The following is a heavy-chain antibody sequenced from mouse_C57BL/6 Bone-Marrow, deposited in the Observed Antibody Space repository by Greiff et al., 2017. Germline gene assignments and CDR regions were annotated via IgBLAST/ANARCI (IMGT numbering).Heavy chain of an antibody. V-gene: IGHV5-16*01. CDR2: INYDGSST. J-gene: IGHJ1*03. CDR3: ASYSNLPWYFDV. D-gene: IGHD2-5*01. Sequence: EVKLVESEGGLVQPGSSMKLSCTASGFTFSDYYMAWVRQVPEKGLEWVANINYDGSSTYYLDSLKSRFTISRDNAKNILYLQMSSLQSEDTATYYCASYSNLPWYFDVWGTGTTVTVSS. CDR1: GFTFSDYY.